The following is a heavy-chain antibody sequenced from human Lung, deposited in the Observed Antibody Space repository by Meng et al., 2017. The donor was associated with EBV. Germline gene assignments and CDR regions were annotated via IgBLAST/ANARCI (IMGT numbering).Heavy chain of an antibody. CDR3: ARRRGGSGRDC. V-gene: IGHV4-39*01. D-gene: IGHD3-10*01. J-gene: IGHJ4*02. Sequence: LTLQDAGPGPVKPSDTLSLTCTVSGGSISSNGYYWDWVRQPTGKGLEWIGAIYHSGSTSYNPSLQSRVTMFVDTSKNQFSLILTSVTATDTAVYYCARRRGGSGRDCWGQGTLVTVSS. CDR2: IYHSGST. CDR1: GGSISSNGYY.